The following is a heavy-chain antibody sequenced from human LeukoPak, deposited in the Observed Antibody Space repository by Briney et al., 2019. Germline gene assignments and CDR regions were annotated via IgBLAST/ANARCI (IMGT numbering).Heavy chain of an antibody. D-gene: IGHD3-3*01. Sequence: GGSLRLSCAASGFTFNSYVMSWVRQAPGKGLEWVSGISGSDSSTYYADSVKGRFTISRDNSKNTLYLQMNSLRAEDTAVYSCAKGYFDFWSGFFDYWGQGTLVTVSS. CDR2: ISGSDSST. V-gene: IGHV3-23*01. CDR3: AKGYFDFWSGFFDY. J-gene: IGHJ4*02. CDR1: GFTFNSYV.